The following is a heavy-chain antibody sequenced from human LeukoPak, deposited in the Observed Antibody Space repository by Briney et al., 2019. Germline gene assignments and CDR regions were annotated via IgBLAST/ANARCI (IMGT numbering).Heavy chain of an antibody. CDR2: MNPNSGHT. J-gene: IGHJ6*02. CDR3: VRVQSGSYARYGMDV. CDR1: GYTLTNYD. Sequence: ASVTVSCTASGYTLTNYDIHWVRQAPGQGIEWMGWMNPNSGHTGYTQKFQGRVTMTRDTAISTAYMELSSVRFEDTAVYYCVRVQSGSYARYGMDVWGQGTTVIVSS. D-gene: IGHD1-26*01. V-gene: IGHV1-8*01.